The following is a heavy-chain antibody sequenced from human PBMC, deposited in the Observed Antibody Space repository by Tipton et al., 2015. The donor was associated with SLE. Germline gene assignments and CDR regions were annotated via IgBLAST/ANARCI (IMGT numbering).Heavy chain of an antibody. J-gene: IGHJ4*02. V-gene: IGHV4-59*01. CDR3: ARDSRDHDFWGGYYDY. D-gene: IGHD3-3*01. Sequence: TLSLTCTVSGASISSYYWTWIRQPPGKGLEYIGNIYYSGNTNYNPSLKSRVTISIDTSKSQFSLKLRSMTAADTAVYYCARDSRDHDFWGGYYDYWGQGTLVTASS. CDR2: IYYSGNT. CDR1: GASISSYY.